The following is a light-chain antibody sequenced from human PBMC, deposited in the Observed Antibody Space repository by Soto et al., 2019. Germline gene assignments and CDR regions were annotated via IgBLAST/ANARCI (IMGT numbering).Light chain of an antibody. CDR1: QSVSSSY. Sequence: EIVLTQSPGTLSLSPVERATLSFRASQSVSSSYLAWYQQKPGQAPRLLIYGASSRATGIPDRFSGSGSGTDFTLTISRLEPEDFAVYYCQQYGSSPPSVTFGPGTKVDIK. CDR3: QQYGSSPPSVT. CDR2: GAS. V-gene: IGKV3-20*01. J-gene: IGKJ3*01.